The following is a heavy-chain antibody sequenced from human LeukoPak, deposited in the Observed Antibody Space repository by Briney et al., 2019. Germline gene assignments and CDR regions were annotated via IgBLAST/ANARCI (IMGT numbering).Heavy chain of an antibody. D-gene: IGHD3-10*01. CDR2: ISSSGSTI. J-gene: IGHJ6*03. CDR3: ARYYYGSGSYSLFWYYMAV. CDR1: GFTFSDYY. V-gene: IGHV3-11*01. Sequence: PGGSLRLSCAASGFTFSDYYMSWIRQAPGKGLEWVSYISSSGSTIYYADSVKGRFTISRDNAKNSLYLQMNSLRAEDTAVYYCARYYYGSGSYSLFWYYMAVWGKGTTVTVSS.